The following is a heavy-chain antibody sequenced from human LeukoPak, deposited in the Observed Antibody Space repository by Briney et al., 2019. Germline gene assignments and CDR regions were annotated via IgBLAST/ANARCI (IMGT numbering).Heavy chain of an antibody. J-gene: IGHJ4*02. CDR2: IYNSGST. D-gene: IGHD3-22*01. Sequence: PSETLSLTCTVSGGSISSHYWSWLRQPPGKGLEWIGYIYNSGSTNYNPSLKSRLTISIDTSKNQFSLKLTSVTAADTAGYYCARGSFETSGYYYIVFDYWGQGTLVTVSS. V-gene: IGHV4-59*11. CDR1: GGSISSHY. CDR3: ARGSFETSGYYYIVFDY.